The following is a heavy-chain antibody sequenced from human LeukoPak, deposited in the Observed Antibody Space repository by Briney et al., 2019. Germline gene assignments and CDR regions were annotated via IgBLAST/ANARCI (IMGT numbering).Heavy chain of an antibody. CDR1: GFTFSSYA. V-gene: IGHV3-23*01. Sequence: GGSLRLSCAASGFTFSSYAMSWVRQAPGKGLEWVSAISGSGGSTYYADSVKGRFTISRDNSKNTLYLQMNSLRAEDTAVYHCAKVESSGYYSYYYYYYMDVWGKGTTVTASS. CDR3: AKVESSGYYSYYYYYYMDV. J-gene: IGHJ6*03. CDR2: ISGSGGST. D-gene: IGHD3-22*01.